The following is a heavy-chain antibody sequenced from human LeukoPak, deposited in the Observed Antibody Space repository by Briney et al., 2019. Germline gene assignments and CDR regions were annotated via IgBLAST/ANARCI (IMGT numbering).Heavy chain of an antibody. CDR1: GGSISSSSYY. CDR3: ARDAFDI. J-gene: IGHJ3*02. CDR2: IYYSGST. Sequence: LETLSLTCTVSGGSISSSSYYWGWIRQPPGKGLEWIGSIYYSGSTYYNPSLKSRVTISVDTSKNQFSLKLSSVTAADTAVYYCARDAFDIWGQGTMVTVSP. V-gene: IGHV4-39*02.